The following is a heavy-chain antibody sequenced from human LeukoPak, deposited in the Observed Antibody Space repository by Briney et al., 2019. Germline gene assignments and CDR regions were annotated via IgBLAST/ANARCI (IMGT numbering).Heavy chain of an antibody. Sequence: SETLSLTCTVSGGPTTSYSWSWIRQPPGKGLEWIGYIYYSGSTTYNPSLKSRVTISVDTSKNQFSLKLSSLTAADTAVYYCARDTSGYRRGSFDYWGQGTLVTVSS. CDR1: GGPTTSYS. V-gene: IGHV4-59*01. J-gene: IGHJ4*02. CDR2: IYYSGST. CDR3: ARDTSGYRRGSFDY. D-gene: IGHD3-22*01.